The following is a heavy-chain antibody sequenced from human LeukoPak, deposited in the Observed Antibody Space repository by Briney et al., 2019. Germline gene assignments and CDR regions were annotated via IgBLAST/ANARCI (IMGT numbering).Heavy chain of an antibody. CDR1: GGSISSHY. V-gene: IGHV4-59*08. CDR2: IYYSGST. D-gene: IGHD3-22*01. Sequence: SETLSLTCTVSGGSISSHYWSWIRQPPGKGLEWIGYIYYSGSTNYNPSLKSRVTISVDTSKNQFSLKLSSVTAADTAVYYCARHGTAREYYYDSSGYYYHAFDIWGQGTMVTVSS. CDR3: ARHGTAREYYYDSSGYYYHAFDI. J-gene: IGHJ3*02.